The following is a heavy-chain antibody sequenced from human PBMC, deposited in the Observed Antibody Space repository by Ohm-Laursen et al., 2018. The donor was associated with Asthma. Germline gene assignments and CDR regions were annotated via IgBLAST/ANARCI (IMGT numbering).Heavy chain of an antibody. V-gene: IGHV1-69*01. D-gene: IGHD4-17*01. J-gene: IGHJ5*02. Sequence: GSSVKVSCKASGGTFSSYAISWVRQAPGQGLEWMGGIIPIFGTANYAQKFQGRVTITADESTSTAYMELSSLRSEDTAVYYCARSPPATVTNILNWFDPWGQGTLVTVSS. CDR2: IIPIFGTA. CDR1: GGTFSSYA. CDR3: ARSPPATVTNILNWFDP.